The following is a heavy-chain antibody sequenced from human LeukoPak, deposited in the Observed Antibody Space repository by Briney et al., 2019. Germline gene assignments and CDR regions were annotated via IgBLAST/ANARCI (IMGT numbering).Heavy chain of an antibody. D-gene: IGHD6-13*01. CDR2: IIPILGIA. Sequence: SVKVFCKASGGTFSSYAISWVRQAPGQGLEWMGRIIPILGIANYAQKFQGRVTITADKSTSTAYMELSSLRSEDTAVYYCARGPPIAAAGTFPNLWGQGTLVTVSS. J-gene: IGHJ5*02. CDR3: ARGPPIAAAGTFPNL. V-gene: IGHV1-69*04. CDR1: GGTFSSYA.